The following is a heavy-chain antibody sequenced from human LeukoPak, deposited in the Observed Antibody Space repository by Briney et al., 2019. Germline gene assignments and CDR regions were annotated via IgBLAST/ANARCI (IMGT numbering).Heavy chain of an antibody. D-gene: IGHD6-13*01. CDR3: AKGGVSDSGSWYGDYFDY. Sequence: PGGSLRLSCAASGFTFSSYSMNWVRQAPGKGLEWVAVVSADGSNKQYADSVKGRFTISRDNSKNTLYLQLNSLRTEDTAVYYCAKGGVSDSGSWYGDYFDYWGQGTLVTVSS. J-gene: IGHJ4*02. CDR2: VSADGSNK. CDR1: GFTFSSYS. V-gene: IGHV3-30*18.